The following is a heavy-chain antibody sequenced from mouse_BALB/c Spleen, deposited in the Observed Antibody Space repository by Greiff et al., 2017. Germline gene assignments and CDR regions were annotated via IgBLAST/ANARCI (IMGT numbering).Heavy chain of an antibody. CDR3: ARGRGRGAQIYYDYYFDY. CDR1: GYSFTSYW. J-gene: IGHJ2*01. V-gene: IGHV1-61*01. CDR2: IHPSDSET. D-gene: IGHD2-4*01. Sequence: QVHVKQSGAELVRPGASVKLSCKASGYSFTSYWMNWVKQRPGQGLEWIGMIHPSDSETRLNQKFKDKATLTVDKSSSTAYMQLSSPTSEDSAVYYCARGRGRGAQIYYDYYFDYWGQGTTLTVSS.